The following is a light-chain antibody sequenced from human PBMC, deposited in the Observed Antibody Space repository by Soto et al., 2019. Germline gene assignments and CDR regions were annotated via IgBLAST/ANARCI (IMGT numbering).Light chain of an antibody. J-gene: IGKJ5*01. CDR1: QSISSY. CDR3: QQSYSTPPT. CDR2: AAS. V-gene: IGKV1-39*01. Sequence: DIQMTQSPSSLSASVGDRVTITCRASQSISSYLNWYQQKPGKAPKLLIYAASSLQSGVPSRFSGSGSGTDFTLTISSLQPEDCATYYCQQSYSTPPTFCQGTRLEIK.